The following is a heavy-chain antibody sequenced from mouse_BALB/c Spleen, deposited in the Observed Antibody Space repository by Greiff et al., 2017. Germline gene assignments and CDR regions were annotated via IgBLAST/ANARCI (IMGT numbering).Heavy chain of an antibody. CDR2: IYPGGGYT. D-gene: IGHD1-1*01. CDR3: AREGDYYGSSYWYFDV. CDR1: GYTFTNYW. J-gene: IGHJ1*01. Sequence: VKLQESGAELVRPGTSVKISCKASGYTFTNYWLGWVKQRPGHGLEWIGDIYPGGGYTNYNEKFKGKATLTADTSSSTAYMQLSSLTSEDSAVYFCAREGDYYGSSYWYFDVWGAGTTVTVSA. V-gene: IGHV1-63*02.